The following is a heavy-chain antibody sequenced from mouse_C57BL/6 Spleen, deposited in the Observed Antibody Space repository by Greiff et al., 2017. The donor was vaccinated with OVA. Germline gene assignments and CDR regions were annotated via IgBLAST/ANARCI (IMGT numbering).Heavy chain of an antibody. Sequence: QVTLKESGPGILQPSQTLSLTCSFSGFSLSTFGMGVGWIRQPSGKGLEWLAHIWWDDDKYYNPALKSRLTNSKYTSKNQVFLKIANVDTADTATYYCARYYYGSSAYYAMDYWGQGTSVTVSS. CDR2: IWWDDDK. V-gene: IGHV8-8*01. J-gene: IGHJ4*01. CDR1: GFSLSTFGMG. D-gene: IGHD1-1*01. CDR3: ARYYYGSSAYYAMDY.